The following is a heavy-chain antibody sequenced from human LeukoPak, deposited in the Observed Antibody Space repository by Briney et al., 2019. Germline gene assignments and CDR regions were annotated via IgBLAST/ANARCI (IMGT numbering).Heavy chain of an antibody. V-gene: IGHV3-23*01. Sequence: PGGSLRLSCAASGFTFSSYAMSWVRQAPGKGLEWVSAISGSGGSTNYADSVKGRFTISRDNAKNSLYLQMNTLRDEDTAVYYCARDTRSSKTYYDSSGYYPDAFDIWGQGTMVPVSS. CDR2: ISGSGGST. CDR1: GFTFSSYA. D-gene: IGHD3-22*01. CDR3: ARDTRSSKTYYDSSGYYPDAFDI. J-gene: IGHJ3*02.